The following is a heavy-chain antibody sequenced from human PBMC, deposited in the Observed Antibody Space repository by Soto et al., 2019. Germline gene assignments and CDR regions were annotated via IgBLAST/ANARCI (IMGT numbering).Heavy chain of an antibody. CDR2: VIPIFGTA. CDR1: GGTFSSYA. J-gene: IGHJ4*02. Sequence: GASVKFSCKASGGTFSSYAISWVRQAPGQGLEWMGGVIPIFGTANYAQKFQGRVTITADESTSTAYMELSSLRAEDTAVYYCAHVTTGYYFDYWGQETLLTVSS. D-gene: IGHD4-4*01. V-gene: IGHV1-69*13. CDR3: AHVTTGYYFDY.